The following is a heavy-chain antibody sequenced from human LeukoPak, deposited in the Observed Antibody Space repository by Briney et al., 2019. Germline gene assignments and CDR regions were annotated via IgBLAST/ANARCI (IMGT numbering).Heavy chain of an antibody. V-gene: IGHV3-7*01. Sequence: GGSLRLSCAASRFTLSTYWMSWVRQAPGKGLEWVAHIKQDGSQEYYVDSVKGRFTISRDSAKNSLYPQMNSLRAEDTAVYYCASTPRPDYYDSSGTDYWGQGTLVTVSS. D-gene: IGHD3-22*01. CDR2: IKQDGSQE. CDR3: ASTPRPDYYDSSGTDY. J-gene: IGHJ4*02. CDR1: RFTLSTYW.